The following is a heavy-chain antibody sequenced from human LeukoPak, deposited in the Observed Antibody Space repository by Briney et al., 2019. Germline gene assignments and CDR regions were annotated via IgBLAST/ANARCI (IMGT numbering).Heavy chain of an antibody. J-gene: IGHJ5*02. Sequence: PGGSLRLSCAASGFVFSKNGMHWVRQAPGKGLEWVAFIRHDETEKYYADSVKGRFTISRDNSKNTLSLQMTSLRFDGTALYYCAKFSYGDYVAWGPGTLVTVSS. CDR3: AKFSYGDYVA. D-gene: IGHD4-17*01. CDR1: GFVFSKNG. CDR2: IRHDETEK. V-gene: IGHV3-30*02.